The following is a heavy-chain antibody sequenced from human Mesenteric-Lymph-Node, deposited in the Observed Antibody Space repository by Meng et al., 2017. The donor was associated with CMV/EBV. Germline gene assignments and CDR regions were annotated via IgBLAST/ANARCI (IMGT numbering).Heavy chain of an antibody. CDR2: LYTSGDT. V-gene: IGHV3-53*01. Sequence: LSCAASGFTVSSDDMSWVRQAPGKGLEWISTLYTSGDTSYADSMKGRFTISRDNSKNTLYLQLNSLTAEDTAVYYCARGGNRPFDFWGQGTLVTVSS. CDR3: ARGGNRPFDF. CDR1: GFTVSSDD. D-gene: IGHD1-14*01. J-gene: IGHJ4*02.